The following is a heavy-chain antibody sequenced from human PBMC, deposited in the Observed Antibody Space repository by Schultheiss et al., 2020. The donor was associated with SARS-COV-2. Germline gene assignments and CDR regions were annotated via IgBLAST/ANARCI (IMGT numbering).Heavy chain of an antibody. CDR3: ARAWGAGGLRPYGASGY. J-gene: IGHJ4*02. CDR2: ISSSSSTI. V-gene: IGHV3-48*02. Sequence: GGSLRLSCAASGFTFSSYSMNWVRQAPGKGLEWVSYISSSSSTIYYADSVKGRFTISRDNAKNSLYLQMNSLRDEDTAVYYCARAWGAGGLRPYGASGYWGQGTLVTVSS. CDR1: GFTFSSYS. D-gene: IGHD5-12*01.